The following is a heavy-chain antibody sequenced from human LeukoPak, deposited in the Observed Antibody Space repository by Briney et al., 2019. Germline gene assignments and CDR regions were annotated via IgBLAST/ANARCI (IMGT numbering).Heavy chain of an antibody. CDR2: INHSRST. CDR3: ARIAEALDV. CDR1: GGSFSGYY. Sequence: PSETLSLTCAVYGGSFSGYYWSWIRQPPGKGLEWIGEINHSRSTNYNTSLKSRVTTSVDTSKNQFSLKLSSVTAADTAMYYCARIAEALDVWGKGTTVTVSS. J-gene: IGHJ6*04. V-gene: IGHV4-34*01.